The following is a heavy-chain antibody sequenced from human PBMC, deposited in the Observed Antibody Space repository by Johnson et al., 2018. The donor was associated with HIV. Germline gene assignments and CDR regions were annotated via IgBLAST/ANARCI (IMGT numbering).Heavy chain of an antibody. CDR1: GFTFSNYG. V-gene: IGHV3-30*03. D-gene: IGHD2-2*01. CDR3: ARDGGDCSSTSCLGSPGVYDTSHAFDI. Sequence: QVQLLESGGGVVQPGRSLRLSCAASGFTFSNYGMHWVRQAPGKGLEWVTFISYDGSNKYYADSVKGRFTISRDNSKNTLSLQMNSLRAEDTAGYYCARDGGDCSSTSCLGSPGVYDTSHAFDIWGQGTMVTVSS. J-gene: IGHJ3*02. CDR2: ISYDGSNK.